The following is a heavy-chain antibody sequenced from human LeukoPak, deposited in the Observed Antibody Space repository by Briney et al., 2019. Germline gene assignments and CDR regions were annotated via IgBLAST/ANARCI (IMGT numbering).Heavy chain of an antibody. D-gene: IGHD5-24*01. V-gene: IGHV4-4*07. J-gene: IGHJ4*02. Sequence: PSETLSLTCTVSGGSISSYYWSWIRQPAGEGLEWIGRLHTSGSTHYNPSLKSRVTMSADTSKNQFSLKLSSVTAADTAVYYCARRERWLQLLDYWGQGTLVTVSS. CDR1: GGSISSYY. CDR3: ARRERWLQLLDY. CDR2: LHTSGST.